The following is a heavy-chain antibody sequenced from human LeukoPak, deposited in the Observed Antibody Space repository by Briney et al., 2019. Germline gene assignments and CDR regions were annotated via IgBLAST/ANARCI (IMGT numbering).Heavy chain of an antibody. Sequence: TFSSYAMSWVRQPPGKGLEWIGSIYYSGSTYYNPSLKSRVTISVDTSKNQFSLKLSSVTAADTAVYYCARDLSGSYYYAFDIWGQGTMVTVSS. V-gene: IGHV4-39*07. D-gene: IGHD1-26*01. CDR2: IYYSGST. CDR3: ARDLSGSYYYAFDI. CDR1: TFSSYA. J-gene: IGHJ3*02.